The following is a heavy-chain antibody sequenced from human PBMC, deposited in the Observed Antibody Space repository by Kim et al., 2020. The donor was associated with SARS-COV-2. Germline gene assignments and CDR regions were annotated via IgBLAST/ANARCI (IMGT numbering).Heavy chain of an antibody. CDR3: ARTHTLLWFGESRFDP. D-gene: IGHD3-10*01. V-gene: IGHV4-39*07. CDR2: IHYSGIT. Sequence: SETLSLTCTVSGGSISSSTYYWGWIRQPPGKGLEWIGSIHYSGITYYNPSLKSRITISIDTSKNEFSLKLTSVTAADTAVYYCARTHTLLWFGESRFDPWGQGTLVTVSS. J-gene: IGHJ5*02. CDR1: GGSISSSTYY.